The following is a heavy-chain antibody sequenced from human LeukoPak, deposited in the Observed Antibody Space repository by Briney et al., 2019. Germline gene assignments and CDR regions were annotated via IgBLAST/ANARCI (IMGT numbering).Heavy chain of an antibody. CDR3: ARFFSGDDAFDI. CDR1: GGSFSGYY. D-gene: IGHD5-12*01. J-gene: IGHJ3*02. V-gene: IGHV4-34*01. Sequence: PSETPSLTCAVYGGSFSGYYWSWIRQPPGKGLEWIGEINHSGSTNYNPSLKSRVTISVDTSKNQFSLKLSSVTAADTAVYYCARFFSGDDAFDIWGQGTMVTVSS. CDR2: INHSGST.